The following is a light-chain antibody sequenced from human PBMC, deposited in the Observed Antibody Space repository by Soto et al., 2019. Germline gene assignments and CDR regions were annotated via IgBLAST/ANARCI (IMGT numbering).Light chain of an antibody. CDR3: QQYGSSPLT. CDR2: GAS. V-gene: IGKV3-20*01. Sequence: EIVLTQSPGTLSLSPGERATLSCRASQRVSSSYLAWYQQKPGQAPRLLIYGASSRATGIPDRFSGSGSGTDFTLTISRLEPEDFAGYYCQQYGSSPLTFGPGTKVDIK. CDR1: QRVSSSY. J-gene: IGKJ3*01.